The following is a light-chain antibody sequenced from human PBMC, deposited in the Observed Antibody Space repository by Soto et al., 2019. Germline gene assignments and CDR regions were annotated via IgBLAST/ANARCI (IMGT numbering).Light chain of an antibody. V-gene: IGKV1-39*01. CDR1: QSIASY. J-gene: IGKJ1*01. Sequence: DIPMTQSPSSLSASVGDRVTITCRASQSIASYLNWYQHKPGKAPKLLIYAASTLQSGVPSRFSGSGSGTDFTLTISSLQPEDFATYYCQQSYSSPETFGHGTPVEI. CDR2: AAS. CDR3: QQSYSSPET.